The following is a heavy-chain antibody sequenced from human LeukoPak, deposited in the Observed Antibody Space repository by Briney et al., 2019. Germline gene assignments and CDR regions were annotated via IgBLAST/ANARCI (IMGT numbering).Heavy chain of an antibody. D-gene: IGHD3-3*01. CDR1: GGSISSYY. CDR3: ASQSYDFWSGYYTLHGFDP. J-gene: IGHJ5*02. V-gene: IGHV4-59*01. Sequence: SETLSLTCTVSGGSISSYYWSWIRQPPGKGLEWIGYIYYSGSTNYNPSLKSRVTISVDTSNNQFSLKLSSVTAADTAVYYCASQSYDFWSGYYTLHGFDPWGQGTLVTVSS. CDR2: IYYSGST.